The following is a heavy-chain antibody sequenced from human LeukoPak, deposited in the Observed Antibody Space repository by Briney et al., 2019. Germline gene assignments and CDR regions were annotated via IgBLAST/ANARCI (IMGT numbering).Heavy chain of an antibody. CDR1: GYTFTGYY. Sequence: ASVKVSCKASGYTFTGYYMHWVRQAPGQGLEWMGRINPDSGGTDYAQKFQGRVTMTRDTSISTAYMELSRLRSDDTAVYYCARGLHYYDSSGYLFDYWGQGTLVTVSS. CDR2: INPDSGGT. J-gene: IGHJ4*02. D-gene: IGHD3-22*01. CDR3: ARGLHYYDSSGYLFDY. V-gene: IGHV1-2*06.